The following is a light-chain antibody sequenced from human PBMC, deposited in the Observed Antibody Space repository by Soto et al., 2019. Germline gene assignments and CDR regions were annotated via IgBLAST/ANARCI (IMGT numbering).Light chain of an antibody. V-gene: IGKV3-20*01. Sequence: EIVLTQSTDSLSLSPGERATLSCRASQNIDNNYLVWYQQRPGLAPRLLIYDASVRATGIPDRFSSSGSGTDFTRSISRLEPEDVPVYYCQQCAYSPRTFGQGTKVEVK. CDR1: QNIDNNY. CDR2: DAS. CDR3: QQCAYSPRT. J-gene: IGKJ1*01.